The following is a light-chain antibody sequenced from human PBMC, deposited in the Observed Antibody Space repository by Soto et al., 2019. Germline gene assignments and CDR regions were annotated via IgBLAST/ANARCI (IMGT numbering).Light chain of an antibody. Sequence: IQLTQSPSSLSASVGDRVTITCRASQGISSYLAWYQQKPGKAPKLLIYAASTSQSGVPSRFSGSGSGTDFTLTISSLHPEDFATYYCQQLNSYPLTFGGGTKVEIK. CDR3: QQLNSYPLT. CDR1: QGISSY. CDR2: AAS. V-gene: IGKV1-9*01. J-gene: IGKJ4*01.